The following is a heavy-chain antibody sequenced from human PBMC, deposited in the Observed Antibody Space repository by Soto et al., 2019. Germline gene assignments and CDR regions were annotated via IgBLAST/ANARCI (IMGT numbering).Heavy chain of an antibody. Sequence: SETLSLTCTVSGGFISSSSYYWGWIRQPPGKGLEWIGSIYYSGSTYYNPSLKSRVTISVDTSKNQFSLKLSSVTAADTAVYYCASQHDYGDYYFDYWGQGTLVTVSS. CDR1: GGFISSSSYY. D-gene: IGHD4-17*01. J-gene: IGHJ4*02. CDR2: IYYSGST. V-gene: IGHV4-39*07. CDR3: ASQHDYGDYYFDY.